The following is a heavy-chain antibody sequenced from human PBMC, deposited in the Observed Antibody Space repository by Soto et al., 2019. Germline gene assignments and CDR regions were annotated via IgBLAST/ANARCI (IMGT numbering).Heavy chain of an antibody. V-gene: IGHV6-1*01. CDR1: GDSVSSNSAA. CDR3: ARELHYYDSSGYYSPDAFDI. J-gene: IGHJ3*02. Sequence: SRTLSLTCAISGDSVSSNSAAWNWIRQSPSRGLEWLGRTYYRSKWYNDYAVSVKSRITINPDTSKNQFSLQLNSVTPEDTAVYYCARELHYYDSSGYYSPDAFDIWGQGTMVTVSS. CDR2: TYYRSKWYN. D-gene: IGHD3-22*01.